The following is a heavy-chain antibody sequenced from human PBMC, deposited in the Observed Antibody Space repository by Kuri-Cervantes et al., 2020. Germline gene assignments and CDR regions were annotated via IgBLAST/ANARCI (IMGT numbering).Heavy chain of an antibody. V-gene: IGHV1-69*05. CDR1: GYTFTGYY. CDR2: IIPLFGTA. Sequence: SVKVSCKASGYTFTGYYMHWVRQAPGQGLEWMGGIIPLFGTANYAQKFQGRVTITTDESTSTAYMKLSSLRSEDTAVYYCASGVVPEAAQRFDYWGQGTLVTVSS. D-gene: IGHD2-2*01. CDR3: ASGVVPEAAQRFDY. J-gene: IGHJ4*02.